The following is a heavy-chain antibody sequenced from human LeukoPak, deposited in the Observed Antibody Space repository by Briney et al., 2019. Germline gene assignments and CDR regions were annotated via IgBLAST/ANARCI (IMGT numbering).Heavy chain of an antibody. Sequence: SETLSLTCTVSGGSISSYYWSWIRQPAGKGLEWIGRIYTSGSTNYNPSLKSRVTMSVDTPKNQFSLKLSSVTAADTAVYYCARVGYSYGRDAFDIWGQGTMVTVSS. CDR3: ARVGYSYGRDAFDI. D-gene: IGHD5-18*01. J-gene: IGHJ3*02. V-gene: IGHV4-4*07. CDR1: GGSISSYY. CDR2: IYTSGST.